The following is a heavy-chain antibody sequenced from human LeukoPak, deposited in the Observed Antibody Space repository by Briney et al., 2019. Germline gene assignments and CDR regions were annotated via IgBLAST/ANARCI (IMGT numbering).Heavy chain of an antibody. CDR1: GGSFSGYY. J-gene: IGHJ3*02. D-gene: IGHD6-13*01. CDR2: INHNGST. V-gene: IGHV4-34*01. Sequence: PSETLSLTCAVYGGSFSGYYWSWIRQPPGKGLEWIGEINHNGSTNYNPSLKSRVTISVDTSKNQFSRKLSSVTAADTAVYYCRSSSWYNAIDIWGQGTMVTVSS. CDR3: RSSSWYNAIDI.